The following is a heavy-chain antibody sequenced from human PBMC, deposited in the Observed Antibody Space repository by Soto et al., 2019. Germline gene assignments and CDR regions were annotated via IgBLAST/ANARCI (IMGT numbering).Heavy chain of an antibody. J-gene: IGHJ6*02. CDR2: INHSGST. Sequence: ETLSLTCAVYGGSFSGYYWSWIRQPPGKGLEWIGEINHSGSTNYNPSLKSRVTISVDTSKNQFSLKLSSVTAADTAVYYCARAPFGVVRYYYYYYGMDVWGQGTTVTVSS. V-gene: IGHV4-34*01. CDR3: ARAPFGVVRYYYYYYGMDV. D-gene: IGHD3-3*01. CDR1: GGSFSGYY.